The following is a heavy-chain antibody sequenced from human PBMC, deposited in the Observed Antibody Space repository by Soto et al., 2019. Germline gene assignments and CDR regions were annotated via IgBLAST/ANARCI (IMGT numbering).Heavy chain of an antibody. D-gene: IGHD3-3*01. CDR2: ISYDGSNK. V-gene: IGHV3-30*04. CDR1: GFTFSSYA. CDR3: ARDPSPDYDFWSGYYTPYFDY. Sequence: GGSLRLSCAASGFTFSSYAMHWVRQAPGKGLEWVAVISYDGSNKYYADSVKGRFTISRDNSKNTLYLQMNSLRAEDTVVYYCARDPSPDYDFWSGYYTPYFDYWGQGTLVTVSS. J-gene: IGHJ4*02.